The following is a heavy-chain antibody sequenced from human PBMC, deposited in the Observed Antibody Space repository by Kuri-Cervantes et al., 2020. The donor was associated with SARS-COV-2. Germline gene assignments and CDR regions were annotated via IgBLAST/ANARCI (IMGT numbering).Heavy chain of an antibody. CDR1: GGSISSYY. V-gene: IGHV4-59*01. CDR3: ARGGYSSGWYAVD. D-gene: IGHD6-19*01. CDR2: IYYSGST. J-gene: IGHJ4*02. Sequence: SETLSLTCTVSGGSISSYYRCWIRQPPGKGLEWIGYIYYSGSTNYNPSLKSRVTISVDTSKNQFSLKLSSVTAADTAVYYCARGGYSSGWYAVDWGQGTLVTVSS.